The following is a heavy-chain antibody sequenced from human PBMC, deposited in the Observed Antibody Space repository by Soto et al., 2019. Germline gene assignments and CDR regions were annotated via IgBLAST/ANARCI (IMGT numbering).Heavy chain of an antibody. CDR2: IWYDGSNT. Sequence: GGPLRLACAVPVITFRTYGMDWVRQAPGKGLEWVAVIWYDGSNTYYAASVKGRFTISRDNSKSTLYLQMNSLRAEDTAVYYCARRDSYGDADNDFQPWGQGTLVTVSS. CDR1: VITFRTYG. V-gene: IGHV3-33*01. CDR3: ARRDSYGDADNDFQP. D-gene: IGHD5-18*01. J-gene: IGHJ5*02.